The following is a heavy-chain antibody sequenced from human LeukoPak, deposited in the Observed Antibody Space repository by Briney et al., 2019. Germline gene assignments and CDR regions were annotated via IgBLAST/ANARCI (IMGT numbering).Heavy chain of an antibody. CDR2: ISSSGSTI. Sequence: GGSLRLSCAASGLTFSDYYMSWIRQAPGKGLEWVSYISSSGSTIYYADSVKGRFTISRDNAKNSLYLQMNSPRAEDTAVYYCARDLNPYYYDSSGYPPIGYWGQGTLVTVSS. D-gene: IGHD3-22*01. V-gene: IGHV3-11*04. CDR3: ARDLNPYYYDSSGYPPIGY. J-gene: IGHJ4*02. CDR1: GLTFSDYY.